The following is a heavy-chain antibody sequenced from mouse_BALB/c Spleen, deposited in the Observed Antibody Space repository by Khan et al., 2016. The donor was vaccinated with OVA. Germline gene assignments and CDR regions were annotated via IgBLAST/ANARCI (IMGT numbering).Heavy chain of an antibody. V-gene: IGHV1-87*01. D-gene: IGHD2-4*01. Sequence: QVHVKQSGAELARPGTSVKLSCKASGYTFTSYWMQWVKQRPGQGLEWIGSIYHGDGDTRYTQKFKGKATLTADKSSSTAYMQLSSLASEDSAVYYCARGGITTGYFDYWGQGTTLTVSS. J-gene: IGHJ2*01. CDR2: IYHGDGDT. CDR3: ARGGITTGYFDY. CDR1: GYTFTSYW.